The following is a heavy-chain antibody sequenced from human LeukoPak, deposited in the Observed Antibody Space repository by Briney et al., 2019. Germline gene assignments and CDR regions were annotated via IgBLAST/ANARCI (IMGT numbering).Heavy chain of an antibody. CDR3: ARISSILHYYGSGTFYSD. Sequence: GGSLRLSCTVSGLTFSSLSLNWVRQAPGKGLEWISYISSSSNSVYYADSVKGRFTVSRDNAQNALYLQIDSLRAEDTAVYYCARISSILHYYGSGTFYSDWGQGTLVTVSS. CDR2: ISSSSNSV. D-gene: IGHD3-10*01. J-gene: IGHJ4*02. V-gene: IGHV3-48*04. CDR1: GLTFSSLS.